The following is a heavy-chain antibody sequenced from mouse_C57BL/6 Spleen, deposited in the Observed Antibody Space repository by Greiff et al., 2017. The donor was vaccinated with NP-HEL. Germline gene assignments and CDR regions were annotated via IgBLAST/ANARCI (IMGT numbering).Heavy chain of an antibody. Sequence: VQLQQPGAELVRPGSSVKLSCKASGYTFTSYWMHWVKQRPIQGLEWIGNIDPSDSETHYNQKFKDKATLTVDKSSSTAYMQLSSLTSEDSAVYYCARGNYSNYVGWYFDVWGTGTTVTVSS. CDR1: GYTFTSYW. CDR2: IDPSDSET. D-gene: IGHD2-5*01. V-gene: IGHV1-52*01. CDR3: ARGNYSNYVGWYFDV. J-gene: IGHJ1*03.